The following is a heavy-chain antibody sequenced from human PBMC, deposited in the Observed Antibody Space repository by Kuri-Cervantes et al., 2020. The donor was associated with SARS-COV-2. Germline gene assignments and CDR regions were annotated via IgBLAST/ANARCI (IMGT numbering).Heavy chain of an antibody. CDR1: GYTFTGYY. Sequence: ASVKVSCKASGYTFTGYYMHWVRQAPGQGLEWMGWINPNSGGTNYAQKLQGRVTMTTDTSTSTAYMELRSLRSDDTAVYYCARDLSPLLLWFGELPGYYYYGMDVWGQGTTVTVSS. J-gene: IGHJ6*02. CDR3: ARDLSPLLLWFGELPGYYYYGMDV. V-gene: IGHV1-2*02. D-gene: IGHD3-10*01. CDR2: INPNSGGT.